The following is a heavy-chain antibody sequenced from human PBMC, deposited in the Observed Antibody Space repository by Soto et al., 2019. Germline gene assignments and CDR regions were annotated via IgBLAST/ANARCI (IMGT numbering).Heavy chain of an antibody. CDR3: ARQSYCTNGVCYTGLVRGYYYCYMDV. Sequence: SETLSLTCTVSGVSISSYYWSWIRQPPGKGLEWIGYIYYSGSTNYNPSLKSRVTISVDTSKNQFSLKLSSVTAADTAVYYCARQSYCTNGVCYTGLVRGYYYCYMDVWGKGTTVTVSS. V-gene: IGHV4-59*08. D-gene: IGHD2-8*01. CDR1: GVSISSYY. CDR2: IYYSGST. J-gene: IGHJ6*03.